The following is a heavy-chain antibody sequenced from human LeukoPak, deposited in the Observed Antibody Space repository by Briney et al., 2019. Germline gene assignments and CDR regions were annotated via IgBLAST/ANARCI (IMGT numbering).Heavy chain of an antibody. CDR1: GGSISTYY. D-gene: IGHD3-22*01. V-gene: IGHV4-59*12. J-gene: IGHJ5*02. Sequence: SETLSLTCSVSGGSISTYYWNWIRQPPGKGLDWIGYIFYSGSTYYNPSLKGRVTISVDTSKNQFSLKLSSVTAADTAVYYCARDGRYYDSSGQGASWGQGTLVTVSS. CDR3: ARDGRYYDSSGQGAS. CDR2: IFYSGST.